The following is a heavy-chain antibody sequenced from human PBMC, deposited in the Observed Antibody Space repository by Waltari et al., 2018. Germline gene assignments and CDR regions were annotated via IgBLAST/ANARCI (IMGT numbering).Heavy chain of an antibody. D-gene: IGHD6-6*01. V-gene: IGHV4-34*01. J-gene: IGHJ2*01. CDR3: ARRVRRLVLIPYVDL. CDR2: IKQKGSI. Sequence: QVQLQQWGAGLLKPSETLSLTCAVYGGSFSGYYWSWIRQPQGTGLEWIGEIKQKGSIKDHPAVKSLVTISGDTSMHQCSLRRISVTAADTAVYCCARRVRRLVLIPYVDLWGRGTLVTVSS. CDR1: GGSFSGYY.